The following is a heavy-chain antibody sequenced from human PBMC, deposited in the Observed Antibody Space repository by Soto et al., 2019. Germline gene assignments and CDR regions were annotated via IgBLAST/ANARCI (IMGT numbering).Heavy chain of an antibody. CDR1: GFTFSSYS. V-gene: IGHV3-21*01. J-gene: IGHJ6*02. CDR3: AREGIAAAGTDYYGMDV. Sequence: EVQLVESGGGLVKPGGSLRLSCAASGFTFSSYSMNWVRQAPGKGLEWVSSISSSSSYIYYADSVKGRFTISRDNAKNSLYLQMNSLRAEDTAVYYCAREGIAAAGTDYYGMDVWGQGTTVTVSS. CDR2: ISSSSSYI. D-gene: IGHD6-13*01.